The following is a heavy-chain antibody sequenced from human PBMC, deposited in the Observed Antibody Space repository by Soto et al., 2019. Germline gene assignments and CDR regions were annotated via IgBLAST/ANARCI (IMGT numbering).Heavy chain of an antibody. CDR3: ARHTPAISISDH. J-gene: IGHJ4*02. CDR2: IYYSGST. D-gene: IGHD2-15*01. V-gene: IGHV4-39*01. CDR1: GGSISSSSYY. Sequence: QLQLQESGPGLVKPSETLSLTCTVSGGSISSSSYYWGWIRQPPGKGLEWIGSIYYSGSTYYNPSLKSRVTISVDTSKNQLSLKLSSVTAEDTAVYYCARHTPAISISDHWGQGTLVTVSS.